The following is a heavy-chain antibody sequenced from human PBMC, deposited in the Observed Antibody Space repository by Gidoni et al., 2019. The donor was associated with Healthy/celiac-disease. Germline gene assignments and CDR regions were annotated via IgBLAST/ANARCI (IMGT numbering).Heavy chain of an antibody. J-gene: IGHJ4*02. Sequence: QVQMVESGGGLVKPGGSTRLYCAHSGFNFSDYYMSWIRQAPGKGLECVSYISSSGSTIYYADSVKGRFTISRDNAKNSLYLQMNSLRAEDTAVYYCARVATGYSSSWYFDDWGQGTLVTVSS. CDR2: ISSSGSTI. V-gene: IGHV3-11*01. CDR1: GFNFSDYY. CDR3: ARVATGYSSSWYFDD. D-gene: IGHD6-13*01.